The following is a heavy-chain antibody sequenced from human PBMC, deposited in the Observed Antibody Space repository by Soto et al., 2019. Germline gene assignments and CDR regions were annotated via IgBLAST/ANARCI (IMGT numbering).Heavy chain of an antibody. CDR2: ISYDGSNK. CDR1: GFTFSIYA. J-gene: IGHJ6*02. CDR3: ARDSYSSSWKQYYYYYYGMDV. D-gene: IGHD6-13*01. Sequence: GCLRLSCAASGFTFSIYAMHWVLQAPCKGLEWVAVISYDGSNKYYADSVKGRFTISRDNSKNTLYLQMNSLRAEDTAVYYCARDSYSSSWKQYYYYYYGMDVWGQGTTVPVSS. V-gene: IGHV3-30-3*01.